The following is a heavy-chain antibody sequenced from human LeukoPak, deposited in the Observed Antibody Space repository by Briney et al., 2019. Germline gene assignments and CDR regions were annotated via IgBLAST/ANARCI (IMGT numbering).Heavy chain of an antibody. CDR1: GGSISSGSYY. CDR3: ARDARDGGNSDYFDY. V-gene: IGHV4-61*02. CDR2: IYTSGSI. Sequence: SETLSLTCTVSGGSISSGSYYWSWIRQPAGKGLEWIGRIYTSGSINYNPSLKSRVAISVDTSKNQFSLKLSSVTAADTAVYYCARDARDGGNSDYFDYWGQGTLVTVSS. J-gene: IGHJ4*02. D-gene: IGHD4-23*01.